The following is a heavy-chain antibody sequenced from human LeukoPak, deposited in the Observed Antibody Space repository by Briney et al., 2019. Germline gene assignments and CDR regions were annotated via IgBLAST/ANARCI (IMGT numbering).Heavy chain of an antibody. CDR1: GFTFSSYG. V-gene: IGHV3-30*02. CDR3: AKDAEGSGPIGYYYYYMDV. CDR2: IRYDGSNK. D-gene: IGHD3-10*01. Sequence: GGSLRLSCAASGFTFSSYGMHWVRQAPGKGLEWVAFIRYDGSNKYFADSVKGRFTISRDNSKNTLYLQMNSLRAEDTAVYYCAKDAEGSGPIGYYYYYMDVWGKGTTVTVSS. J-gene: IGHJ6*03.